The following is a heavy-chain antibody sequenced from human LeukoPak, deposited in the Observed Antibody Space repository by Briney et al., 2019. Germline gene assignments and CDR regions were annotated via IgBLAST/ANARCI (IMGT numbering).Heavy chain of an antibody. CDR3: AKDLSSGTGRGFDY. CDR1: GFTFIAYA. Sequence: QAGGSLRLSCAASGFTFIAYAMSWVRQAPNKGLEWVSGIRGSGDPAYYAESVKGRFTIQRDNSKNTLYLNMNSLRAEDTALYYCAKDLSSGTGRGFDYWGQGTLVSVSS. V-gene: IGHV3-23*01. J-gene: IGHJ4*02. D-gene: IGHD3/OR15-3a*01. CDR2: IRGSGDPA.